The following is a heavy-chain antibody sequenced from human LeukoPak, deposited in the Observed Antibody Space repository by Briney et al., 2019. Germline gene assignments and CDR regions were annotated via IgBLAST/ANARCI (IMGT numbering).Heavy chain of an antibody. CDR1: GGSISSYY. CDR2: IYYSGST. Sequence: SETLSLTCTVSGGSISSYYWSWVRQPPGKGLEWIGYIYYSGSTNYNPSLKSRVTISVDTSKNQFSLKLSSVTAADTAVYYCARESAGLDYWGQGTLVTVSS. J-gene: IGHJ4*02. V-gene: IGHV4-59*01. CDR3: ARESAGLDY.